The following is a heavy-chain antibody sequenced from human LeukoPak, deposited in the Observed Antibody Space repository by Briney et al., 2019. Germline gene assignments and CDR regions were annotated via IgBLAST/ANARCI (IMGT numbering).Heavy chain of an antibody. D-gene: IGHD7-27*01. CDR1: GYSFNSFW. CDR2: IDPSDSYT. Sequence: PGESLKISCKGSGYSFNSFWIYWVRQMPGKGLEWMGTIDPSDSYTNYSPSFQGHVTISADKSINTAYLQWSSLKASDTAMYYCARHDYLGSFYFHYWGQGTLVTVSS. J-gene: IGHJ4*02. CDR3: ARHDYLGSFYFHY. V-gene: IGHV5-10-1*01.